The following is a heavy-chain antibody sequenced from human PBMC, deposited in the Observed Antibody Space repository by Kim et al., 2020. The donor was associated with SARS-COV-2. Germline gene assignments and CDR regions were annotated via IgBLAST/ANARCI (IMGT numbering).Heavy chain of an antibody. CDR3: VRDRVSSWYGENDAFDI. Sequence: GGSLRLSCAASGFTFSSYSMNWVRQAPGKGLEWVSSISSSSSYIYYADSVKGRFTISRDNAKNSLYLQMNSLRAEDTAVYYCVRDRVSSWYGENDAFDIWGQGTMVTVSS. V-gene: IGHV3-21*01. CDR1: GFTFSSYS. CDR2: ISSSSSYI. J-gene: IGHJ3*02. D-gene: IGHD6-13*01.